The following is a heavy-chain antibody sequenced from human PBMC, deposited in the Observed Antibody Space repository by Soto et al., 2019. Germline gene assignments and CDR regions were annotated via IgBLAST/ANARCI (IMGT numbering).Heavy chain of an antibody. V-gene: IGHV5-51*01. Sequence: PGESLKISCKGSGFSFSSYWIGWVRQMPGKGLEWMGIIYPGDSDTRYSPSFQGQVTISVDKSVSTAYLQWSSLKASDTAMYYCARRGACHYDSSGYSAGFWGQGTLVTVSS. CDR3: ARRGACHYDSSGYSAGF. D-gene: IGHD3-22*01. CDR2: IYPGDSDT. CDR1: GFSFSSYW. J-gene: IGHJ4*02.